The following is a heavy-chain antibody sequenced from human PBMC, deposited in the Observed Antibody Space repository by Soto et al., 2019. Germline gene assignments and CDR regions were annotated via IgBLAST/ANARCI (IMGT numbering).Heavy chain of an antibody. CDR2: TYYRSKWYS. D-gene: IGHD6-19*01. J-gene: IGHJ4*02. V-gene: IGHV6-1*01. CDR1: GDSVSSTSAA. Sequence: PSQTLSLTCAISGDSVSSTSAAWSWIRQSPSRGLEWLGRTYYRSKWYSDYAVSVKSRITINPDTSKNQFSLPLNSVTPEDTAVYYCATESYYSGWVWGQGTLVTVSS. CDR3: ATESYYSGWV.